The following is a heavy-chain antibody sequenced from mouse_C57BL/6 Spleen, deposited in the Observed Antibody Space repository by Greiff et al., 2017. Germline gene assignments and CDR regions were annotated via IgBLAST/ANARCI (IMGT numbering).Heavy chain of an antibody. CDR1: GFSLTSYG. D-gene: IGHD1-1*01. CDR3: ARHDGSSPAWFAY. CDR2: IWSDGST. V-gene: IGHV2-6-1*01. J-gene: IGHJ3*01. Sequence: LMESGPGLVAPSQSLSITCTVSGFSLTSYGVHWVRQPPGKGLEWLVVIWSDGSTTYNSALKSRLSISKDNSKSQVFLKMNSLQTDDTAMYYCARHDGSSPAWFAYWGQGTLVTVSA.